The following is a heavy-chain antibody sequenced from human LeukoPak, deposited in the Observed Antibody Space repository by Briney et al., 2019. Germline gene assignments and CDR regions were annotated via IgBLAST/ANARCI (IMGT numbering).Heavy chain of an antibody. D-gene: IGHD3-22*01. Sequence: PGGSLRLSCAASGFTFSSYAMSWVRQAPGKGLEWVSVIYSGGSTYYADSVKGRFTISRVNSKNTLYLQMNSLRAEDTAVYYCATYYYDSSGYSSGLYWGQGTLVTVSS. CDR3: ATYYYDSSGYSSGLY. V-gene: IGHV3-66*01. CDR2: IYSGGST. CDR1: GFTFSSYA. J-gene: IGHJ4*02.